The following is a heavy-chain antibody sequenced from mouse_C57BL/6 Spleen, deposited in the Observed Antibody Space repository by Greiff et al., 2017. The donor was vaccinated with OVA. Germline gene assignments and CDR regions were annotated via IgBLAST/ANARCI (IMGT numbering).Heavy chain of an antibody. V-gene: IGHV1-62-2*01. CDR1: GYTFTEYT. CDR3: ARGYYGSSYEFAY. Sequence: QVQLKESGAELVKPGASVKLSCKASGYTFTEYTIHWVKQRSGQGLEWIGWFYPGSGSIKYNEKFKDKATLTADKSSSTAYMQLSSLTSEDSAVYFCARGYYGSSYEFAYWGQGTLVTVSA. D-gene: IGHD1-1*01. CDR2: FYPGSGSI. J-gene: IGHJ3*01.